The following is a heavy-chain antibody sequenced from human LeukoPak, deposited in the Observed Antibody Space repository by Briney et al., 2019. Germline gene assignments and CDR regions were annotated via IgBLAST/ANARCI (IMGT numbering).Heavy chain of an antibody. CDR2: INPSGGST. CDR3: AREPPSQRTVVDTPT. D-gene: IGHD5-18*01. Sequence: ASVKVSCKASGYIFTSYYMQWVRQAPGQGLEWMGIINPSGGSTNYAQKFQGRVTMTRDTSTSTVYMELSSLRSKDTAVYYCAREPPSQRTVVDTPTWGQGTQVTVSS. J-gene: IGHJ5*02. V-gene: IGHV1-46*01. CDR1: GYIFTSYY.